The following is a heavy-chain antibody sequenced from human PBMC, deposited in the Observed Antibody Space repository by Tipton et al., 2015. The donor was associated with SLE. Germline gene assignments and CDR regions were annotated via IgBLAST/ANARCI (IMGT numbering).Heavy chain of an antibody. CDR3: ARDFDYGYGSLDY. J-gene: IGHJ4*02. CDR1: GFTFSGYW. CDR2: INSAGSST. V-gene: IGHV3-74*01. Sequence: SLRLSCAASGFTFSGYWIHWVRQAPGKGLVWVSRINSAGSSTSYADSVKGRFTISRDNAKNTLYLQMNSLRAEDTAVYYCARDFDYGYGSLDYWGQGTLVTVSS. D-gene: IGHD5-18*01.